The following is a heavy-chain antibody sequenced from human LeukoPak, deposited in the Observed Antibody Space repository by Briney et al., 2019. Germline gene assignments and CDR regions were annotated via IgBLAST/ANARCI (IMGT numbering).Heavy chain of an antibody. CDR1: GFIDNTYY. CDR3: ARIYSGSHYS. D-gene: IGHD1-26*01. V-gene: IGHV3-53*01. Sequence: PGGSLRLSCAVSGFIDNTYYMSWVHQAPGKVLEWVSIIYSDGSTYYADSVKGRFTISRDTSKNTLFLQMNSLRAEDTAVYYCARIYSGSHYSWGQGTLVTISS. CDR2: IYSDGST. J-gene: IGHJ4*02.